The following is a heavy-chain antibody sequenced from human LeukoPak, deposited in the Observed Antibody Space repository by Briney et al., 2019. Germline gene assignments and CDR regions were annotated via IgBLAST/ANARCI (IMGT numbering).Heavy chain of an antibody. D-gene: IGHD3-10*01. CDR1: GFTFSSYA. J-gene: IGHJ6*02. V-gene: IGHV3-30*04. CDR3: ARDWGRITMARGVTYGMDV. CDR2: ISYDGSNK. Sequence: PGGSLRLSCAASGFTFSSYAMHWVRQAPGKGLEWVAVISYDGSNKYYADSEKGRFTISRDNSKNTLYLQMNSLRAEDTAVYYCARDWGRITMARGVTYGMDVWGQGTTVTVSS.